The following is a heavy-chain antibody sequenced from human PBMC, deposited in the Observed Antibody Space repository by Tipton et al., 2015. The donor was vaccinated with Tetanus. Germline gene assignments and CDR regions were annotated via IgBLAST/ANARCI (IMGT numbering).Heavy chain of an antibody. CDR2: INHRGGT. J-gene: IGHJ5*02. D-gene: IGHD6-19*01. V-gene: IGHV4-34*01. Sequence: TLSLTCDVSGGSFSGSYWSWIRQSPGKGLEWIGEINHRGGTMYNPSLKSRVTISGDTSKNQFSLNLTSVTAADTAIYYCASLPKHWLAPRGAPWGQGTLVTVSS. CDR1: GGSFSGSY. CDR3: ASLPKHWLAPRGAP.